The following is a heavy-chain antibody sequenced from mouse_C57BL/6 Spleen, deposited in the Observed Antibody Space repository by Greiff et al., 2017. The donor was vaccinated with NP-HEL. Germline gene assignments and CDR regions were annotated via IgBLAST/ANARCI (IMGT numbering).Heavy chain of an antibody. Sequence: QVQLQQPGAELVKPGASVKLSCKASGYTFTSYWMHWVKQRPGQGLEWIGMIHPNSGSTNYNEKFKSKATLTVDKSSSTAYMQLSSLTSEDSAVYYCARRVITTYYFDYWGQGTTLTVSS. D-gene: IGHD1-1*01. V-gene: IGHV1-64*01. CDR3: ARRVITTYYFDY. J-gene: IGHJ2*01. CDR1: GYTFTSYW. CDR2: IHPNSGST.